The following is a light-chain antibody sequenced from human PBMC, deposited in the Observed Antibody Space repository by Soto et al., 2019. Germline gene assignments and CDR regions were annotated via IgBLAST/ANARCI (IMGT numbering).Light chain of an antibody. J-gene: IGLJ2*01. V-gene: IGLV1-47*01. Sequence: QSVLTQPPSASATPGQRITISCFGSSSNIGSNYGYWYQQLPGTAPKLLISRDDERPSGVPDRFSGSKSGTSASLAISGVRSEDEADYFCAAWDDSLRAPVFDGGTQLTVL. CDR2: RDD. CDR1: SSNIGSNY. CDR3: AAWDDSLRAPV.